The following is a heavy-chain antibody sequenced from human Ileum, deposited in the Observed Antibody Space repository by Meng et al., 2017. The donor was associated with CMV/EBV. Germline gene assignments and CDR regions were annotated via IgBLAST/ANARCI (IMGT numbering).Heavy chain of an antibody. D-gene: IGHD1-26*01. Sequence: QLQLVEAGGGVVQPGRSLRLSCAASGFTFSTYALHWVRQAPGKGLEWVAVISYDGRYIFYAESVKGRFTISRDNSKNTLYLQMNSLRPEDTAVYYCARTFSGSYYEVPDYWGQGTLVTVSS. CDR3: ARTFSGSYYEVPDY. CDR1: GFTFSTYA. J-gene: IGHJ4*02. CDR2: ISYDGRYI. V-gene: IGHV3-30*04.